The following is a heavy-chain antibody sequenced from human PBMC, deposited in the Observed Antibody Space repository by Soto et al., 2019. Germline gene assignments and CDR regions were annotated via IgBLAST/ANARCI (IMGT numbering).Heavy chain of an antibody. J-gene: IGHJ5*02. D-gene: IGHD3-22*01. V-gene: IGHV1-69*02. CDR2: IIPILGIA. CDR3: ARRPKVVVITPNWFDP. Sequence: ASVKVSCKASGGTFSSYTISWVRQAPGQGLEWMGRIIPILGIANYAQKFQGRVTITADKSTSTAYMELSSLRSEDTALYYCARRPKVVVITPNWFDPWGQGTLVTVSS. CDR1: GGTFSSYT.